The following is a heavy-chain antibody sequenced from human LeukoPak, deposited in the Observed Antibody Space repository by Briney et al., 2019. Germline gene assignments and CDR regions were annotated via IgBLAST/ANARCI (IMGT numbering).Heavy chain of an antibody. CDR1: GYTFTGYY. J-gene: IGHJ6*02. D-gene: IGHD2-8*01. V-gene: IGHV1-2*06. Sequence: ASVKVSCKASGYTFTGYYMHWVRQAPGQGLEWMGRINPNSGGTNYAQKFQGRVTMTRDTSISTAYMELSRLRSDDTAVYYCARLHRLNYYYYGMDVWGQGTTVTVSS. CDR3: ARLHRLNYYYYGMDV. CDR2: INPNSGGT.